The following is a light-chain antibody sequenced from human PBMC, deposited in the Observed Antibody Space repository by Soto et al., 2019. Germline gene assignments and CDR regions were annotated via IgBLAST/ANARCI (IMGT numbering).Light chain of an antibody. J-gene: IGLJ1*01. V-gene: IGLV2-14*01. CDR1: SSDVGGYNY. CDR3: CSLTTSHTYV. Sequence: QSVLTQPPSASGSPGQSVTISCTGTSSDVGGYNYVSWYQQLPGKAPKLIIYEVSKRPSGVSNRFSGSKSGNSASLTISGLQADDEADYYCCSLTTSHTYVFGSGTKVTVL. CDR2: EVS.